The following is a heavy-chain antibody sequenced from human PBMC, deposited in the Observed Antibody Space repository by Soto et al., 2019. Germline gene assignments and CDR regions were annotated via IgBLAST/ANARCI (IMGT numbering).Heavy chain of an antibody. Sequence: GASVKVSCKASGYTFTGYYMHWVRQAPGQGLEWMGWINPNSGGTNYAQKFQGWVTMTRDTSISTAYMELSRLRSEDTAVYYCARPRKAPFDAFDIWGQGTMVTVSS. V-gene: IGHV1-2*04. CDR2: INPNSGGT. CDR3: ARPRKAPFDAFDI. J-gene: IGHJ3*02. CDR1: GYTFTGYY.